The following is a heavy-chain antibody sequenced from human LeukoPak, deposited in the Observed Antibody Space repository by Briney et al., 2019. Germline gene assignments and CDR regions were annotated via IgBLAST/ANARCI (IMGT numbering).Heavy chain of an antibody. CDR2: IYSGGST. CDR3: ARDRPFRPYGMDV. D-gene: IGHD2/OR15-2a*01. J-gene: IGHJ6*02. V-gene: IGHV3-53*01. CDR1: GFTVSSNY. Sequence: GSLRLSCAASGFTVSSNYMSWVRQAPGKGLEWVSVIYSGGSTYYADSVKGRFTISRDNSKNTLYLQMNSLRAEDTAVYYCARDRPFRPYGMDVWGQGTTVTVSS.